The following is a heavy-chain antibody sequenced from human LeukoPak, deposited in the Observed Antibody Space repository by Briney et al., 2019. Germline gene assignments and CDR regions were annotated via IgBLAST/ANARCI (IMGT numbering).Heavy chain of an antibody. J-gene: IGHJ6*03. CDR2: IHYSGST. V-gene: IGHV4-59*01. CDR1: GGSISSYY. CDR3: SGSYVYYYYYYMDV. Sequence: SETLSLTCTVSGGSISSYYWSWIRQPPGKGLEWIGYIHYSGSTNYNPSLKSRVTISVDTSKNQFSLKLSSVTAADTAVYYCSGSYVYYYYYYMDVWGKGTTVTVSS. D-gene: IGHD1-26*01.